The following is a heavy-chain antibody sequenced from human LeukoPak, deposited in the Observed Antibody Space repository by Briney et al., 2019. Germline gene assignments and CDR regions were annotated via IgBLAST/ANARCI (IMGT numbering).Heavy chain of an antibody. V-gene: IGHV4-59*01. D-gene: IGHD3-22*01. CDR3: ARSYSGGMIVDV. Sequence: SETLSLTCTVSGGSISSYYWSWIRQPPGKGLEWIGYIYYSGSTNYNPSLKSRVTISVDTSKNQFSLKLSSVTAADTAVYYCARSYSGGMIVDVWGQGTLVTISS. J-gene: IGHJ4*02. CDR1: GGSISSYY. CDR2: IYYSGST.